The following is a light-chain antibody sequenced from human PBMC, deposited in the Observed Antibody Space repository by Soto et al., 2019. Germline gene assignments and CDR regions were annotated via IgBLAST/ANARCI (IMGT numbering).Light chain of an antibody. V-gene: IGKV1-39*01. J-gene: IGKJ5*01. CDR3: QQSYSTHIT. CDR1: QTISSW. Sequence: IQMTQSPSTLSGSVGDRVTITCRASQTISSWLAWYQQKPGKPIQLLIYGASTLHSGVPSRFSGSGSGTDFTLTISSLQPEDFATYYCQQSYSTHITFGQGTRLEIK. CDR2: GAS.